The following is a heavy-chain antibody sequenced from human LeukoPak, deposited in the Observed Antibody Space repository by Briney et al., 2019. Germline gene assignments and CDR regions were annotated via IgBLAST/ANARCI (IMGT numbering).Heavy chain of an antibody. D-gene: IGHD2-15*01. CDR1: GFTFSSYA. V-gene: IGHV3-23*01. CDR2: IRSSGSST. CDR3: ARVFCSGGSCYLDY. Sequence: GGSLRLSCAASGFTFSSYAMSWVRQAPGRGLECVSAIRSSGSSTYYADSVKGRFTISRDNSKNTLFLQMNSLRAEDTAVYYCARVFCSGGSCYLDYWGQGTLVTVSS. J-gene: IGHJ4*02.